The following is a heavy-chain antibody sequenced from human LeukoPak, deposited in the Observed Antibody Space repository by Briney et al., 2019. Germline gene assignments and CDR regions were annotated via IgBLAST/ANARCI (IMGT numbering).Heavy chain of an antibody. CDR1: GFTFSSYG. CDR2: IWYGGSNK. V-gene: IGHV3-30*02. Sequence: GGSLRLSCAASGFTFSSYGMHWVRQAPGKGLEWVAVIWYGGSNKYYADSVKGRFTISRDNSKNTLYLQMNSLRAEDTAVYYCAKDEYYDSSGTFDYWGQGTLVTVSS. J-gene: IGHJ4*02. CDR3: AKDEYYDSSGTFDY. D-gene: IGHD3-22*01.